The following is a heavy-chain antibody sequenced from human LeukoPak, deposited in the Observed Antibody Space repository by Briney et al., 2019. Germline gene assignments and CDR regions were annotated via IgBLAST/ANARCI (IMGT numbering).Heavy chain of an antibody. CDR1: GFTVSSNY. D-gene: IGHD3-22*01. CDR3: ARWYYYDSSGSLLGAFDI. CDR2: IYSGGST. Sequence: GGSLRLSCAASGFTVSSNYMNWVRQAPGKGLEWVSVIYSGGSTYYADSVKGRFTISRDNSKNTLYLQMNSLRAEDTAVCYCARWYYYDSSGSLLGAFDIWGQGTMVTVSS. V-gene: IGHV3-66*01. J-gene: IGHJ3*02.